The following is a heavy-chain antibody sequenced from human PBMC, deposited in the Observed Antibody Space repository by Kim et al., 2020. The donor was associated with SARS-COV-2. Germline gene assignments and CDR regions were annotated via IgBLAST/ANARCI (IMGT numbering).Heavy chain of an antibody. J-gene: IGHJ6*02. CDR1: GFTFSSYG. V-gene: IGHV3-33*01. D-gene: IGHD3-22*01. CDR2: ICYDGSYE. Sequence: GGSLRLSCAASGFTFSSYGMHWVRQAPGKGLEWVAFICYDGSYEYYAYSVTGRFTISRDNSKNTQYLPRNSLRAEDTAVYYCAREPYFDSGNSYCMDVWGQGTTVTVSS. CDR3: AREPYFDSGNSYCMDV.